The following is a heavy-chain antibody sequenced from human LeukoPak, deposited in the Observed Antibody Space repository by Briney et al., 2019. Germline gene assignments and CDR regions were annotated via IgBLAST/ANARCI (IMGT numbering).Heavy chain of an antibody. CDR3: ASTSGYDSPFDY. CDR1: GFTFSDSY. CDR2: ISSSGSTI. V-gene: IGHV3-11*01. Sequence: PGGSLRLSCAASGFTFSDSYMSWLRQAPGKGLEWVSYISSSGSTIYYADSVKGRFTISRDNAKNSLYLQMNSLRAKDTAVYYRASTSGYDSPFDYWGQGTLVTVSS. D-gene: IGHD5-12*01. J-gene: IGHJ4*02.